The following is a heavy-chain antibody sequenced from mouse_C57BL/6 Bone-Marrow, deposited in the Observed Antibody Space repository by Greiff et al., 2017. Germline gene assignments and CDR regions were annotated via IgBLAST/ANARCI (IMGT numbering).Heavy chain of an antibody. CDR2: ISDGGSYT. CDR3: ARKLGRGFAY. D-gene: IGHD4-1*01. V-gene: IGHV5-4*01. CDR1: GFTFSSYA. Sequence: EVQRVESGGGLVKPGGSLKLSCAASGFTFSSYAMSWVRQTPEKRLEWVATISDGGSYTYYPDNVKGRFTISRDNAKNNLYLQMSHLKSEDTAMYYCARKLGRGFAYWGQGTLVTVSA. J-gene: IGHJ3*01.